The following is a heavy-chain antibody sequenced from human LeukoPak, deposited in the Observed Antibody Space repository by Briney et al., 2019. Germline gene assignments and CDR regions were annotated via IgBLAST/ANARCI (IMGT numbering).Heavy chain of an antibody. V-gene: IGHV4-30-2*01. D-gene: IGHD3-3*01. CDR1: GGSISSGGYS. CDR3: ARSYYDFWSGYYKNWFDP. Sequence: PSQTLSLTCAVSGGSISSGGYSWSWIRQPPGKGLEWIGYIYHSGSTYYNPPLKSRVAISVDRSKNQFSLKLSSVTAADTAVYYCARSYYDFWSGYYKNWFDPWGQGALVTVSS. J-gene: IGHJ5*02. CDR2: IYHSGST.